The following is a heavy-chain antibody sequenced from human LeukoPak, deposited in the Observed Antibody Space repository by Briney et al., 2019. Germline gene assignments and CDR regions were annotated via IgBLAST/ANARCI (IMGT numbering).Heavy chain of an antibody. J-gene: IGHJ6*03. CDR2: INQKGSEI. CDR1: GFTFRNHW. Sequence: PGGSLRLSCAASGFTFRNHWMTWVRQAPGKGLEWVANINQKGSEIYYVDSVRGRFTISRDNAKNSLYLQMNSLRAEDTAVYYCARFNSGWYNYYYYYMDVWGKGTTVTVSS. V-gene: IGHV3-7*01. D-gene: IGHD6-19*01. CDR3: ARFNSGWYNYYYYYMDV.